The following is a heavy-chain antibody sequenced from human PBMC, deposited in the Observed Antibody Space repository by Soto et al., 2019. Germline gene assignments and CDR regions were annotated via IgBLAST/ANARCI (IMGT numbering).Heavy chain of an antibody. CDR1: GVTVSSND. D-gene: IGHD1-26*01. V-gene: IGHV3-66*01. Sequence: PGGALRLSCAASGVTVSSNDMSWGRQAPWKGLEWVSVIYSGGSTYYADSVKGRFTISRDNSKNTLYLQMNSLRAEDTAVYYCAKSRELLGAPPHDAFDIWGPGPMVTVSS. J-gene: IGHJ3*02. CDR3: AKSRELLGAPPHDAFDI. CDR2: IYSGGST.